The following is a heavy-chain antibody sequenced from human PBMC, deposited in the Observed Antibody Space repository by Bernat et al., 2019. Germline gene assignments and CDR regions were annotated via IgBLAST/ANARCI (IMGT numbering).Heavy chain of an antibody. Sequence: QVQLVESGGGVVQPGRSLRLSCAASGLIFSNYGMHWVRQAPGKGLEWVAVISDDGSNKYYADSVKGRFTISRDNSKNTLYLQMNSLRAEDTAVYYCTDLGAFDIWGQGTMVTVSS. CDR3: TDLGAFDI. J-gene: IGHJ3*02. CDR2: ISDDGSNK. V-gene: IGHV3-30*03. D-gene: IGHD1-26*01. CDR1: GLIFSNYG.